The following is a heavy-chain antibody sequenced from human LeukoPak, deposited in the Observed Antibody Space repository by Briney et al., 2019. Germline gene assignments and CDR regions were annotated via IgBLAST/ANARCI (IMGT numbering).Heavy chain of an antibody. Sequence: PSETLSLTCTVSGGSISSGGYYWSWIRQHPGKGLEWIGYIYYSGSTYYNPSLKSRVTISVDTSKNQFSLKLSSVTAADTAVYYCARASSASKYDFWSGYPYYYYYMDVWGKGTTVTVSS. V-gene: IGHV4-31*03. CDR3: ARASSASKYDFWSGYPYYYYYMDV. J-gene: IGHJ6*03. CDR2: IYYSGST. D-gene: IGHD3-3*01. CDR1: GGSISSGGYY.